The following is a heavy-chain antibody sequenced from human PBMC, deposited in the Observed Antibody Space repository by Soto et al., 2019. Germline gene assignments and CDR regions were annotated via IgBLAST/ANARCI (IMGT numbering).Heavy chain of an antibody. CDR2: IYWDDDK. J-gene: IGHJ5*02. CDR1: GFSLTTSGVG. CDR3: GHLRGNWFDP. Sequence: QITLKESGPTLVKPTQTLTLTCSFSGFSLTTSGVGVGWIRQPPGKAPEWLALIYWDDDKRYSPSLKRRLTITKDTSKNQVVLRMTNIDPVDTATYYCGHLRGNWFDPWCQGTLVTVSS. D-gene: IGHD3-16*01. V-gene: IGHV2-5*02.